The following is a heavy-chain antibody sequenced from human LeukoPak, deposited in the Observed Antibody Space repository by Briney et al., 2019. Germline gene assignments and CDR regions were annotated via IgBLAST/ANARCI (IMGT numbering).Heavy chain of an antibody. J-gene: IGHJ4*02. Sequence: GGSLRLSCAASGFTFTSYWMTWVRQAPGKGLEWVANIKQAGSEKDYVDSVKGRFTISRDNARNTMNMQMNNLRAEDTAVYYCVRDELTLPEKYFDSWGQGTLVTVSS. V-gene: IGHV3-7*01. CDR1: GFTFTSYW. CDR3: VRDELTLPEKYFDS. D-gene: IGHD1-7*01. CDR2: IKQAGSEK.